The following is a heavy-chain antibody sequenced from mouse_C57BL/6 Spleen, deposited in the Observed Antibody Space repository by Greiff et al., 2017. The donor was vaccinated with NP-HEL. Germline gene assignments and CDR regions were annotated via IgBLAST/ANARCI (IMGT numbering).Heavy chain of an antibody. Sequence: VQLKESGPGLVAPSQSLSITCTVSGFSLTSYAISWVRQPPGKGLEWLGVIWTCGGTNYNSALKSRLSISKDNSKSQVFLKMNSLQTDDTARYYCARRGLYYYAMDYWGQGTSVTVSS. J-gene: IGHJ4*01. CDR2: IWTCGGT. V-gene: IGHV2-9-1*01. CDR1: GFSLTSYA. CDR3: ARRGLYYYAMDY.